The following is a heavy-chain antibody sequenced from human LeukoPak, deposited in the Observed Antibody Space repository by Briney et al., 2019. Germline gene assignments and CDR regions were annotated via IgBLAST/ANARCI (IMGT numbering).Heavy chain of an antibody. CDR1: GYTFTSYG. V-gene: IGHV1-18*01. CDR3: ARGRTMTTVTTADF. D-gene: IGHD4-17*01. J-gene: IGHJ4*02. Sequence: ASVKVSCKASGYTFTSYGISWVRQAPGQGLEWMAWISVYNGYAYSAQNFQGRVTLTTDTPTTTAYMELRSLTSADTAVYFCARGRTMTTVTTADFWGQGTRVTVSS. CDR2: ISVYNGYA.